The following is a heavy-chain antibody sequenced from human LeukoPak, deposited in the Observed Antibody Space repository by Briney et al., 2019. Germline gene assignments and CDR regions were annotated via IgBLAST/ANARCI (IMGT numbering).Heavy chain of an antibody. V-gene: IGHV4-61*02. Sequence: SETLSLTCTVSGGSISSGSYYWSWIRQPAGKGLEWIGRIYTSGSTNYNPSLKSRVTISVDTSKNQFPLKLSSVTAADTAVYYCASGVRCSSTSCFNGQYYYYYMDVWGKGTTVTVSS. CDR3: ASGVRCSSTSCFNGQYYYYYMDV. CDR1: GGSISSGSYY. D-gene: IGHD2-2*01. CDR2: IYTSGST. J-gene: IGHJ6*03.